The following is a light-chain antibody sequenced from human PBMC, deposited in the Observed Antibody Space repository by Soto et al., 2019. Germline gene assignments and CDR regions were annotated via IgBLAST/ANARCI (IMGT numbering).Light chain of an antibody. CDR3: QSYDSSLSAYV. V-gene: IGLV1-40*01. Sequence: QSVLEKPLSVSAAPGQMITISCSGSSSSIGSNYVSWYQQLPGTAPKLLIYESKKRPSGVPDRFSGSKSGTSASLAITGLQAEDEADYYCQSYDSSLSAYVFGTGTKVTVL. CDR1: SSSIGSNY. J-gene: IGLJ1*01. CDR2: ESK.